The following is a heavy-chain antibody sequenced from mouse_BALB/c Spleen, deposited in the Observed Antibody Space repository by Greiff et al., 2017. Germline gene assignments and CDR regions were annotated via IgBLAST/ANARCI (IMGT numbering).Heavy chain of an antibody. CDR2: ISSGGSYT. V-gene: IGHV5-9-3*01. J-gene: IGHJ3*01. D-gene: IGHD3-1*01. CDR1: GFTFSSYA. CDR3: ARGDRGFAY. Sequence: EVQRVESGGGLVKPGGSLKLSCAASGFTFSSYAMSWVRQTPEKRLEWVATISSGGSYTYYPDSVKGRFTISRDNAKNTLYLQMSSLRSEDTAMYYCARGDRGFAYWGQGTLVTVSA.